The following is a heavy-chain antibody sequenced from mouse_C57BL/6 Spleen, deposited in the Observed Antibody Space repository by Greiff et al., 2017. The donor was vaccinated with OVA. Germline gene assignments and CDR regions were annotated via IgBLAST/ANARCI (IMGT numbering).Heavy chain of an antibody. CDR3: ASVYYYGSSSYFDV. V-gene: IGHV1-61*01. CDR2: IYPSDSET. CDR1: GYTFTSYW. Sequence: VQLQQPGAELVRPGSSVKLSCKASGYTFTSYWMDWVKQRPGQGLEWNGNIYPSDSETHYNQKFKDKATLTVDKSSSTAYMQLSSLTSEDSAVYYCASVYYYGSSSYFDVWGTGTTVTVSS. D-gene: IGHD1-1*01. J-gene: IGHJ1*03.